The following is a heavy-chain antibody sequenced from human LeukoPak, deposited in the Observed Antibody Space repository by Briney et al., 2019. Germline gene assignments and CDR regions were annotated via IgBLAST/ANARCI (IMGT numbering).Heavy chain of an antibody. V-gene: IGHV4-59*01. CDR2: IYYSGST. Sequence: SETLSLTCTVSGGSISSYYWSWIRQPPGKGLEWIGYIYYSGSTNYNPSLKSRVTISVDTSKNQFSLKLSSVTAADTAVYYCASDRGSGYDFDYWGQGTLVTVSS. CDR3: ASDRGSGYDFDY. CDR1: GGSISSYY. D-gene: IGHD5-12*01. J-gene: IGHJ4*02.